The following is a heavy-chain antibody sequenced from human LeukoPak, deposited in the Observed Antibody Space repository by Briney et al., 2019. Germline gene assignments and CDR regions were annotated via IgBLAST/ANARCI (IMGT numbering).Heavy chain of an antibody. CDR1: GYTFNAYY. CDR3: ASDRYCSGGSGYSWFDP. V-gene: IGHV1-2*02. J-gene: IGHJ5*02. D-gene: IGHD2-15*01. Sequence: ASVKVSCKASGYTFNAYYMHWVRQAPGQGLEWMGLINPNRGGTNYAQKFQGRVTMTRDTSISTASMELNRLRSNDTAVYYCASDRYCSGGSGYSWFDPWGQGTLVTVSS. CDR2: INPNRGGT.